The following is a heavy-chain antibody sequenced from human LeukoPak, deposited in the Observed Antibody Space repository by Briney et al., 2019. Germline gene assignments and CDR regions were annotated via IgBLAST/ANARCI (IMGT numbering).Heavy chain of an antibody. Sequence: SETLSLTCTVSTGSISSYHWSWVRQPPGKGLEWIGYILTSGTTNYNPSLKSRLTISVDTSKNQFTLKLSSVTAAVTVVYYCARLRVSGSYLYYFDYWGQGTLITVSS. CDR1: TGSISSYH. CDR2: ILTSGTT. V-gene: IGHV4-4*09. D-gene: IGHD1-26*01. J-gene: IGHJ4*02. CDR3: ARLRVSGSYLYYFDY.